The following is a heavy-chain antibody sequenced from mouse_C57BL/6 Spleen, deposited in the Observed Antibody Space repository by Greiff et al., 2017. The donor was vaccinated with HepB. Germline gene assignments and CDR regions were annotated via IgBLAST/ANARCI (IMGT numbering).Heavy chain of an antibody. CDR2: IDPSDSYT. CDR3: AHYYYGSSYVFDY. J-gene: IGHJ2*01. V-gene: IGHV1-50*01. D-gene: IGHD1-1*01. Sequence: VQLQQSGAELVKPGASVKLSCKASGYTFTSYWMQWVKQRPGQGLEWIGEIDPSDSYTNYNQKFKGKATLTVDTSSSTAYMQLSSLTSEDSAVYYCAHYYYGSSYVFDYWGQGTTLTVSS. CDR1: GYTFTSYW.